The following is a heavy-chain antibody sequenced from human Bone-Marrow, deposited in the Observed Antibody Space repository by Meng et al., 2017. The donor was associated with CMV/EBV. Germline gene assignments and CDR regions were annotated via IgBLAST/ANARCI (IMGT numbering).Heavy chain of an antibody. CDR3: AKDGALYYYDSSGYYGSGVSFDY. J-gene: IGHJ4*02. CDR1: GFTFSSYD. V-gene: IGHV3-13*01. CDR2: IGTAGDT. D-gene: IGHD3-22*01. Sequence: GESLKISCAASGFTFSSYDMHWVRQATGKGLEWVSAIGTAGDTYYPGSVKGRFTISRENAKNSLYPQMNSLRAGDTAVYYCAKDGALYYYDSSGYYGSGVSFDYWGQGTLVTVSS.